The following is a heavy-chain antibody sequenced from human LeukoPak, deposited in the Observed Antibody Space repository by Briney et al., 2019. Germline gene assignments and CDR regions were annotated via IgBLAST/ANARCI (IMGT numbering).Heavy chain of an antibody. D-gene: IGHD2-15*01. V-gene: IGHV4-61*02. J-gene: IGHJ5*02. CDR2: IYTSGST. CDR3: ARVERDGSFDP. CDR1: GGSISSGSYY. Sequence: PSETLSLTCTVSGGSISSGSYYWSWIRQPAGKGLEWIGRIYTSGSTNYNPSLKSRVTISVDTSKNQFSLKLSSVTAADTAVYYCARVERDGSFDPWGQGTLVTVSS.